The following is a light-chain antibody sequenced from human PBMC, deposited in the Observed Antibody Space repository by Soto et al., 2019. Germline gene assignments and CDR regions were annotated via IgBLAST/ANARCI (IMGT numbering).Light chain of an antibody. J-gene: IGKJ2*01. CDR2: GAS. V-gene: IGKV3D-15*02. CDR1: QSVDSN. Sequence: EIVMTQSPATLSVSPGDGATLSCRASQSVDSNLAWYQQKPGQTPRLLIYGASTRPTGIPARFSGSGSGTGFTLTISRLEAEDSAVYYCQQYGDSPYTFGQGTKVDIK. CDR3: QQYGDSPYT.